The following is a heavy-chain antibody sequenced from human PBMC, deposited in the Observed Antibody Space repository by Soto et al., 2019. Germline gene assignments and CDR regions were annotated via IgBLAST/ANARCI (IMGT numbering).Heavy chain of an antibody. D-gene: IGHD3-10*01. CDR2: IHHSGST. Sequence: QVQLQQWGAGLLKPSETLSLTCAVYGGSFSGYYWSWIRQPPGKGLEWIGEIHHSGSTNYNPSRKSRVTISVDTSKNQFSLKLSSVTAADTAVYYCARRRDYYGSGSYPYYVDSWGQGTLVTVSS. CDR1: GGSFSGYY. J-gene: IGHJ4*02. V-gene: IGHV4-34*01. CDR3: ARRRDYYGSGSYPYYVDS.